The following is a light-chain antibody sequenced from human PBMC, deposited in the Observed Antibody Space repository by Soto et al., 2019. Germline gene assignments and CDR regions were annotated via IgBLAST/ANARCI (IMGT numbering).Light chain of an antibody. Sequence: QSALTQPPSASGSPGQSVTISCTGTSCDIGGYNYVSWYQQHPGKAPKLIIYEVSKRPSGVPDRFSGSKSGNTASLTVSGLQAEDEADYYCTSYAGSNNLVFAGGTKLTVL. CDR3: TSYAGSNNLV. V-gene: IGLV2-8*01. CDR2: EVS. CDR1: SCDIGGYNY. J-gene: IGLJ3*02.